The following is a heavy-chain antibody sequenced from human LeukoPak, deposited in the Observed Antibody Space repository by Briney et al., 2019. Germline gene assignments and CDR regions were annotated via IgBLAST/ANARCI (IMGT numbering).Heavy chain of an antibody. Sequence: SVKVSCKASGGTFSDYAISWVRQAPGQWLEWMGRIIPLLGVRSTAQKFQGRATITTDESTSTAYMELSSLRSEDTAVYYCARGADDYGGNPFDYWGQGTLVTVSS. V-gene: IGHV1-69*04. D-gene: IGHD4-23*01. CDR1: GGTFSDYA. CDR3: ARGADDYGGNPFDY. J-gene: IGHJ4*02. CDR2: IIPLLGVR.